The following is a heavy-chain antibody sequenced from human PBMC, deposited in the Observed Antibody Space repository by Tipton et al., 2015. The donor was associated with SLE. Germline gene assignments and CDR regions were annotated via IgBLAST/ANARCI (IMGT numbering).Heavy chain of an antibody. V-gene: IGHV3-33*08. Sequence: SLRLSCATSGFTFSSYEMNWVRQAPGKGLEWVAVIWYDGSNKYYTDSVKGRFTISRDNSKNTLYLQMNSLRAEDTAVYYCAGDLNYYYGMDVWGQGTTVTVSS. CDR1: GFTFSSYE. J-gene: IGHJ6*02. CDR2: IWYDGSNK. CDR3: AGDLNYYYGMDV.